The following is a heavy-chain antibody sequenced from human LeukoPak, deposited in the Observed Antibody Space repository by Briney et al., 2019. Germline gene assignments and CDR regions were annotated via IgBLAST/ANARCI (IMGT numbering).Heavy chain of an antibody. CDR1: GGSISSYY. CDR3: ARRGPLRSIDY. CDR2: IYYSGST. V-gene: IGHV4-59*08. J-gene: IGHJ4*02. D-gene: IGHD4-17*01. Sequence: PSETLSLTCTVSGGSISSYYWSWIRQPPGKGLEWIGYIYYSGSTNYNPSLKSRVTISVDTSKNQFSLKLSSVTAADTAVYYCARRGPLRSIDYWGQETLVTVSS.